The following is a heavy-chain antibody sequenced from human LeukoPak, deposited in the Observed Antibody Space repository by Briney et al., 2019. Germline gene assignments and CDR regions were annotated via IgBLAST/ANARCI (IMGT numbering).Heavy chain of an antibody. D-gene: IGHD3-22*01. CDR2: ISSSSSYI. CDR3: ARRTYYYDSSGYYYFDY. Sequence: PGGSLRLPCAASGFTFSSYSMNWVRQAPGKGLEWVSSISSSSSYIYYADSVKGRFTISRDNAKNSLYLQMNSLRAEDTAVYYCARRTYYYDSSGYYYFDYWGQGTLVTVSS. CDR1: GFTFSSYS. J-gene: IGHJ4*02. V-gene: IGHV3-21*01.